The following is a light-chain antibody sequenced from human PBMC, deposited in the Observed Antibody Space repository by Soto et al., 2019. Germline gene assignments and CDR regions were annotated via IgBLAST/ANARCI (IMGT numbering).Light chain of an antibody. CDR1: QSVSSN. Sequence: EIVITQSPATLSVSPGERATLYCRASQSVSSNLGWYQHKPGQAPRLLIYGASTRATGIPARFSGSGSGTDFTLTISGLQSEDFAVYYCQQYNDWPPGYTFGQGTK. V-gene: IGKV3-15*01. J-gene: IGKJ2*01. CDR3: QQYNDWPPGYT. CDR2: GAS.